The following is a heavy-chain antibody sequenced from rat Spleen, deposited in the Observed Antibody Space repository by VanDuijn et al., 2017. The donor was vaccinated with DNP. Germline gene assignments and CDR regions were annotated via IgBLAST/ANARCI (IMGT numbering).Heavy chain of an antibody. D-gene: IGHD1-7*01. CDR1: GFTFSDYN. CDR3: APPPHYAYDYGFAY. CDR2: ISYDGRST. J-gene: IGHJ3*01. V-gene: IGHV5-7*01. Sequence: EVQLVESGGGLVQPGRSLKLSCTVSGFTFSDYNMAWVRQAPKKGLEWVATISYDGRSTSHRDSVTGRFTISTDNVKRILYLQMDSLRSEDTATYNSAPPPHYAYDYGFAYWGQGTLVTVSS.